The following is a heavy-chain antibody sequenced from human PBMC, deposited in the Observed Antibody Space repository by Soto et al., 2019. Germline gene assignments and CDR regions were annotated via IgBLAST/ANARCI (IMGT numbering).Heavy chain of an antibody. CDR3: AHAPGYCSGGSCYNFDN. Sequence: QITLKESGPTLVKPTQTLTLTCTFSGLSLSTSGVGVGWIRQPPGKALEWLAIIYSNDDKRYIPYLTTRLTITKDTSKEQVVLTLTKMNPVDTATYFCAHAPGYCSGGSCYNFDNWGQGTLVTVSP. V-gene: IGHV2-5*01. D-gene: IGHD2-15*01. CDR2: IYSNDDK. J-gene: IGHJ4*02. CDR1: GLSLSTSGVG.